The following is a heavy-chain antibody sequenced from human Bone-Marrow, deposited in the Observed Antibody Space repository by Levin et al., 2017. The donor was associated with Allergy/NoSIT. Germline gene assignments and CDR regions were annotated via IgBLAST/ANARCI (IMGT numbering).Heavy chain of an antibody. D-gene: IGHD6-6*01. Sequence: SETLSLTCTVSGDSISTYYWSWIRQPPGKGLEWIGYVYSTESPNYNPSLKSRVIISVDTSKNQFSLRLTSVTAADTAVYYCVRAGEYTTSLHRPHYYYGMDVWGRGTTVTVSS. CDR3: VRAGEYTTSLHRPHYYYGMDV. CDR1: GDSISTYY. V-gene: IGHV4-59*01. J-gene: IGHJ6*02. CDR2: VYSTESP.